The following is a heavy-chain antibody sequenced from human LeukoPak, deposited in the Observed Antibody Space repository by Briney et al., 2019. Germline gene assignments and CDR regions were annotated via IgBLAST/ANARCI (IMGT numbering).Heavy chain of an antibody. Sequence: PGGSLRLSCAAPGFTFDDYAMHWVRQAPGKGLEWVSGISWNSGSIGYADSVKGRFTISRDNAKNSLYLQMNSLRAEDTALYYCAKGGPGVSGDYWYFDLWGRGTLVTVSS. V-gene: IGHV3-9*01. CDR2: ISWNSGSI. CDR3: AKGGPGVSGDYWYFDL. J-gene: IGHJ2*01. D-gene: IGHD2-15*01. CDR1: GFTFDDYA.